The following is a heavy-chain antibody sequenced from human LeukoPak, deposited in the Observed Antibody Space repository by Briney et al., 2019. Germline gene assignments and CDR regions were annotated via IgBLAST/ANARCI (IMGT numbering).Heavy chain of an antibody. D-gene: IGHD3-3*01. J-gene: IGHJ5*02. Sequence: PSETLSLTCTVSGGSIGSYYWSWIRQPPGKGLEWIGYIYYSGSTNYNPSLKSRVTISVDTSKNQFSLKLSSVTAADTAVYYCARDPGYYDFWSGYWRNWFDPWGQGTLVTVSS. CDR3: ARDPGYYDFWSGYWRNWFDP. CDR1: GGSIGSYY. CDR2: IYYSGST. V-gene: IGHV4-59*01.